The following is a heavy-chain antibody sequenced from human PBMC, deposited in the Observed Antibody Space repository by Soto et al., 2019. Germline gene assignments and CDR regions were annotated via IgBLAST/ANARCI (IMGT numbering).Heavy chain of an antibody. J-gene: IGHJ4*02. Sequence: PXGSLILSCSASGFSFSGSAIHWVRQASGKGLEWVGRIRAKSNKYATLYAESVKGRFTISRDDSQSTAYLEMNSLKTEDTAVYYCNSGSYYSSIWGQGTLVTVSS. V-gene: IGHV3-73*01. CDR3: NSGSYYSSI. D-gene: IGHD1-26*01. CDR1: GFSFSGSA. CDR2: IRAKSNKYAT.